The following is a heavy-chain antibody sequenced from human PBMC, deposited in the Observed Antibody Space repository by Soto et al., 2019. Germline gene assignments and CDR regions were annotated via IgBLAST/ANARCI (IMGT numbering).Heavy chain of an antibody. V-gene: IGHV4-59*08. CDR3: ARGTPSPLIVRSSRGPWFDP. CDR2: MYYGGRT. J-gene: IGHJ5*02. CDR1: GGSISSCY. D-gene: IGHD2-15*01. Sequence: SETLSVTCTVSGGSISSCYWSWIRQPPGKGLEWIGYMYYGGRTNYNPSLKSRVTISVDTSKMQVSLKLRSVTAADTAVYFCARGTPSPLIVRSSRGPWFDPWGQGTLVTVS.